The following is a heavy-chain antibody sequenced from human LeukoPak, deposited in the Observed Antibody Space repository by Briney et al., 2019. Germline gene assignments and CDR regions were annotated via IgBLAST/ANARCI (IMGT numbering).Heavy chain of an antibody. V-gene: IGHV3-9*01. Sequence: GGSLRLSCAASGFTFDDYAMHWVRQAPGKGLEWVSGISWNSGSIGYADSVKGRFTISRDNAKNSLYLQMYSLRAEDTAVYYCAKDRHPDYWGRGTLVTVSS. J-gene: IGHJ4*02. CDR2: ISWNSGSI. CDR3: AKDRHPDY. CDR1: GFTFDDYA.